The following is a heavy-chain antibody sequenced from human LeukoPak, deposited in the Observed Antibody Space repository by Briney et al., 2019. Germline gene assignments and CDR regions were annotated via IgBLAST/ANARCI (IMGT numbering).Heavy chain of an antibody. Sequence: ASVNVSCKASGYTFTSYDINWVRQAPGQGLEWMGWMNPNSGNTGYAQKFQGRVTMTRNTSISTAYMELSSLRSEDTAVYYCARAYSGYDDAFDIWGQGTMVTVSS. J-gene: IGHJ3*02. CDR3: ARAYSGYDDAFDI. D-gene: IGHD5-12*01. CDR2: MNPNSGNT. V-gene: IGHV1-8*01. CDR1: GYTFTSYD.